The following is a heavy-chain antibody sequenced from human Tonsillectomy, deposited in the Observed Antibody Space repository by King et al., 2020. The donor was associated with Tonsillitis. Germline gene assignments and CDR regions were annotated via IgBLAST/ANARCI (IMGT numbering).Heavy chain of an antibody. CDR2: INGDGSST. V-gene: IGHV3-74*01. D-gene: IGHD6-19*01. CDR1: GFSFSTYW. Sequence: VQLVESGGGLGQPGGSLRLSCAASGFSFSTYWMHWVRQAPGKGLVWASRINGDGSSTSYADSVKGRFTISRDNAKNTLYLQMNSLRAEDTAVYFCEGISEADDAYDIWGQGTMVTVSS. J-gene: IGHJ3*02. CDR3: EGISEADDAYDI.